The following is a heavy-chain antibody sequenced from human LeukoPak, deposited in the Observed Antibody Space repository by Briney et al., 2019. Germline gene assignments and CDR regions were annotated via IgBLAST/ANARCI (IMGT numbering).Heavy chain of an antibody. CDR3: AREMGGGATNYFDY. CDR1: GFTVSRNY. J-gene: IGHJ4*02. CDR2: IYSADSE. D-gene: IGHD1-26*01. V-gene: IGHV3-53*01. Sequence: PGGSLRRSCAASGFTVSRNYMSWVRQAPGKGLEWVSVIYSADSEYYADSVRGRFTISRDNSNNTLYLQMNTRRADDTAVYCCAREMGGGATNYFDYWGQGTLVTVSS.